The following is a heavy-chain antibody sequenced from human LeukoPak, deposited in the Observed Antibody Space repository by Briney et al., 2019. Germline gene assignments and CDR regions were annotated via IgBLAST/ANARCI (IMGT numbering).Heavy chain of an antibody. D-gene: IGHD1-14*01. V-gene: IGHV1-2*02. Sequence: ASVKVSCKAYGYPFTGSYMHWVRQAAGHGPDWMGWINPNSGGTNYAQKFQGRVTMTRDTSISTAYMELSRLRSDDTAVYYCARGEPYPHGAPDIWGQGTMVTVSS. CDR2: INPNSGGT. CDR3: ARGEPYPHGAPDI. J-gene: IGHJ3*02. CDR1: GYPFTGSY.